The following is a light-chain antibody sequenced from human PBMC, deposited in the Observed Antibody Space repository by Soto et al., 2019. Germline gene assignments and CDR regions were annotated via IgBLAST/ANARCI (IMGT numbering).Light chain of an antibody. V-gene: IGLV1-51*01. Sequence: QSVLTQPPSVSAAPGQKVTISCSGSSSNIGNNYVSWYQQLPGTAPKLLIYVNNKRPSGIPDRFSGSKSGTSATLGITGLQTGDEADYYCGTWDSSLSAPVFGGGTQLTVL. J-gene: IGLJ3*02. CDR1: SSNIGNNY. CDR2: VNN. CDR3: GTWDSSLSAPV.